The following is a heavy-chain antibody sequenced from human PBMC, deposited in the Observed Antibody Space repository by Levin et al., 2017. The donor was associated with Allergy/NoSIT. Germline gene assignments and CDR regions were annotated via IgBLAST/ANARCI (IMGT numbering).Heavy chain of an antibody. J-gene: IGHJ3*02. CDR1: GGTFSSYA. CDR3: ARSHRHVLLWFGESTDAFDI. CDR2: IIPIFGTA. Sequence: GASVKVSCKASGGTFSSYAISWVRQAPGQGLEWMGGIIPIFGTANYAQKFQGRVTITADESTSTAYMELSSLRSEDTAVYYCARSHRHVLLWFGESTDAFDIWGQGTMVTVSS. D-gene: IGHD3-10*01. V-gene: IGHV1-69*13.